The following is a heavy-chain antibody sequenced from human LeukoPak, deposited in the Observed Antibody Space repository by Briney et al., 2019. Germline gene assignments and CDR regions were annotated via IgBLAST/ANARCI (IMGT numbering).Heavy chain of an antibody. CDR3: AGIAVAAIR. CDR2: IRYDGSSK. CDR1: GFTFSSYG. D-gene: IGHD6-19*01. V-gene: IGHV3-30*02. J-gene: IGHJ4*02. Sequence: GGSLRLSCAASGFTFSSYGMHWVRQAPGKGLEWVAFIRYDGSSKYYADSVKGRFTISRDNFENALYLQMNSLRPEDTAVYYCAGIAVAAIRWGQGTLVTVSS.